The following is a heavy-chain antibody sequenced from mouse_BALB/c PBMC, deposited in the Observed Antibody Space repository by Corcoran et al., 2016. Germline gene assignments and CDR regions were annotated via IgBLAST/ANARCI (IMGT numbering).Heavy chain of an antibody. CDR2: IYPGSGNT. D-gene: IGHD2-3*01. CDR1: GYTFTDYY. CDR3: ARSGLLHYFDV. Sequence: QIQLQQSGPELVKPVASVKISCKASGYTFTDYYINWVKQKPGQGLEWIGWIYPGSGNTKYNEKFKGKATLTVDTSSSTAYMQLSSLTSEDTAVYFCARSGLLHYFDVWGAGTTVTVSS. V-gene: IGHV1-84*02. J-gene: IGHJ1*01.